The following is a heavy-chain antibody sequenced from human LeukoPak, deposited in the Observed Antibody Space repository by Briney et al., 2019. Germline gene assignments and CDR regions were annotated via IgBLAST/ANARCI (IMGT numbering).Heavy chain of an antibody. J-gene: IGHJ4*02. CDR1: GFTFNNYQ. Sequence: PGGSLRLSCAASGFTFNNYQMNWVRQAPGKGLECISYISSSGRTIYYADSLKGRFTVSIDNAKNSLYLRMNNLRAEDTAVYYCARGEYYFDYWGQGTLVTVSS. CDR2: ISSSGRTI. V-gene: IGHV3-48*03. CDR3: ARGEYYFDY.